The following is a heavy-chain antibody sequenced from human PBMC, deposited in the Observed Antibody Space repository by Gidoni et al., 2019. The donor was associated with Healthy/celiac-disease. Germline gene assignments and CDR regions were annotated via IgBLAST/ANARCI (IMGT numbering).Heavy chain of an antibody. D-gene: IGHD6-6*01. CDR1: GFTFSSYA. CDR2: ISGSGGST. CDR3: ANLRGEEQLGEYYFDY. V-gene: IGHV3-23*01. Sequence: EVQLLESGGGLVQPGGSLRLSCAASGFTFSSYAMSWVRQAPGKGLEWVSAISGSGGSTYYADSVKGRFTISRDNSKNTLYLQMNSLRAEDTAVYYCANLRGEEQLGEYYFDYWGQGTLVTVSS. J-gene: IGHJ4*02.